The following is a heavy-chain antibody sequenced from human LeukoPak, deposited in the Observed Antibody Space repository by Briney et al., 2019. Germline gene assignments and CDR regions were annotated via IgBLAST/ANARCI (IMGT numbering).Heavy chain of an antibody. D-gene: IGHD3-16*02. J-gene: IGHJ4*02. CDR1: GFTFSSYS. CDR2: ISSSSSYI. V-gene: IGHV3-21*01. CDR3: AKDRLPSGELSLFDY. Sequence: GGSLRLSCAASGFTFSSYSINWVRQAPGKGLEWVSSISSSSSYIYYADSVKGRFTISRDNAKNSLYLQMNSLRAEDTAVYYCAKDRLPSGELSLFDYWGQGTLVTVSS.